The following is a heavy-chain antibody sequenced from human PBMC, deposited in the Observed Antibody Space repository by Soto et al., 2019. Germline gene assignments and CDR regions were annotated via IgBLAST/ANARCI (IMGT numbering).Heavy chain of an antibody. J-gene: IGHJ4*02. CDR3: TTDLSLIRDYDSSGYPDY. Sequence: GGYRRHPCTASGFTFSTAWMSWVRQAPGKGLEWVGRIKSKTDGGTTDYAAPVKGRFTISRDDSKNTLYLQMNSLKTEDTAVYYCTTDLSLIRDYDSSGYPDYWGQGT. D-gene: IGHD3-22*01. CDR2: IKSKTDGGTT. CDR1: GFTFSTAW. V-gene: IGHV3-15*01.